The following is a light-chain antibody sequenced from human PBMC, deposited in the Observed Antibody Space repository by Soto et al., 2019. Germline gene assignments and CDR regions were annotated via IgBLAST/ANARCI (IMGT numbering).Light chain of an antibody. CDR2: EVS. CDR1: SSDVGGYNY. V-gene: IGLV2-14*01. J-gene: IGLJ1*01. CDR3: SSYTSNYFYV. Sequence: QSVLTQPASVSGSPGQSITISCTGTSSDVGGYNYVSWYQQHPGKAPKLMIYEVSNRPSGVSNRFSGSKSGNTASLTISGLQAEDEADYYCSSYTSNYFYVFGPGTKLTVL.